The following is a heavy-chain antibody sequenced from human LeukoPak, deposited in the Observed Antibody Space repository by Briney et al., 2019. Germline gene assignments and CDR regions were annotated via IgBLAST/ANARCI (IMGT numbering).Heavy chain of an antibody. V-gene: IGHV4-34*01. Sequence: KPSETLSLNCAVYGGSFSGYYWSWIRQPPGKGLEWVGEINHSGSTNYNPSLKSRVTISVDTSKNQFSLKLSSVTAADTAVYYCARISSGWFLYYYYYMDVWGKGTTVTVSS. CDR3: ARISSGWFLYYYYYMDV. D-gene: IGHD6-19*01. CDR1: GGSFSGYY. J-gene: IGHJ6*03. CDR2: INHSGST.